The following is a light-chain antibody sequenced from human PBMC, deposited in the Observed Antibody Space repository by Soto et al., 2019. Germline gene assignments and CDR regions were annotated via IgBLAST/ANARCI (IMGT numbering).Light chain of an antibody. Sequence: DIQMTQSPSSLSASVGDRVAITCRASQSISSYLNWYQQKPGKAPKLLIYDASSLESGVPSRFSGSGSGTEFILTISSLQPEDFATYYCQQSYSSPPTFGQGTKVDIK. CDR2: DAS. J-gene: IGKJ1*01. V-gene: IGKV1-39*01. CDR1: QSISSY. CDR3: QQSYSSPPT.